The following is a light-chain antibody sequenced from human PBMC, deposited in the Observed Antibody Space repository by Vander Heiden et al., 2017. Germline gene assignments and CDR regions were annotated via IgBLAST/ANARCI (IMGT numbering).Light chain of an antibody. CDR3: QQYDNLPHMHLT. CDR1: QDISNY. Sequence: DIQMTQSPSSLSASVGDRVTITCQASQDISNYLNWYQQKPGKAPKLLIYDASNLETGVPSRFSGSGAGTDFTFTISSLQPEDIATYYCQQYDNLPHMHLTFGGGTKVEIK. J-gene: IGKJ4*01. V-gene: IGKV1-33*01. CDR2: DAS.